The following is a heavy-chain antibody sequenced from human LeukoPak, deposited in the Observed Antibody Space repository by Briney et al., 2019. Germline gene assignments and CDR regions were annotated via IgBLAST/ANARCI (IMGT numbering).Heavy chain of an antibody. CDR1: GFTFSNAW. V-gene: IGHV3-15*01. CDR3: TASVRYYRGALDD. D-gene: IGHD1-26*01. CDR2: IKGKTDSGTT. Sequence: GGSLRLSCAASGFTFSNAWINWVRQAPGKGLEWVGRIKGKTDSGTTDYAAPVNGRLSISGDDSNNTLYLQMNSLETEDSDGYGCTASVRYYRGALDDWGEGTLVTVSS. J-gene: IGHJ4*02.